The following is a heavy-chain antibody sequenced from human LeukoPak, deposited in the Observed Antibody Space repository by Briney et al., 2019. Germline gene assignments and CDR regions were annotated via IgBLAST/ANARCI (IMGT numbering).Heavy chain of an antibody. CDR2: ISWNSGSI. J-gene: IGHJ4*02. CDR1: GFTFSSYA. CDR3: AKDIGYYGSGSQFDY. D-gene: IGHD3-10*01. Sequence: GGSLRLSCAASGFTFSSYAMHWVRQAPGKGLEWVSGISWNSGSIGYADSVKGRFTISRDNAKNSLYLQMNSLRAEDTALYYCAKDIGYYGSGSQFDYWGQGTLVTVSS. V-gene: IGHV3-9*01.